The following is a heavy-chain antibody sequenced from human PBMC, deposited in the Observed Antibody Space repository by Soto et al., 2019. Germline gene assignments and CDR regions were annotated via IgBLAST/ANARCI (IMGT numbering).Heavy chain of an antibody. D-gene: IGHD6-13*01. CDR2: MNPNSGNT. CDR3: ARGSRQAAAGRPMEYYFDY. V-gene: IGHV1-8*01. Sequence: GASVKVSCKASRYTFTSYDINWVRQATGQGLEWMGWMNPNSGNTGYAQKFQGRVTMTRNTSISTAYMELSSLRSKDTDVYYCARGSRQAAAGRPMEYYFDYWGQGTLVTVSS. J-gene: IGHJ4*02. CDR1: RYTFTSYD.